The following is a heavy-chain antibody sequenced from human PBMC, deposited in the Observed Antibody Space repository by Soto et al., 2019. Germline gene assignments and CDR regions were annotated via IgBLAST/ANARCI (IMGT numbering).Heavy chain of an antibody. CDR2: ISGSGGST. J-gene: IGHJ4*02. CDR1: GFTFSSYA. V-gene: IGHV3-23*01. Sequence: PSETLSLSCSASGFTFSSYAMSWFCQAPGKGLEWVSAISGSGGSTYYADSVKGRFTISRDNSKNTLYLQMNSLRAEDTAVYYCAKDYPYANWGQGTLVTVSS. CDR3: AKDYPYAN. D-gene: IGHD2-2*01.